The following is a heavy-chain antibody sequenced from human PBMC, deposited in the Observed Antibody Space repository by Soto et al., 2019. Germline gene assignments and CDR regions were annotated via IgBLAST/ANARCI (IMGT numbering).Heavy chain of an antibody. Sequence: QVQLQESGPGLVKPSETLSLTCTVSGGSISSYYWSWIRQPPGKGLEWIGYIYYSGSTNYNPSLKSRVTISVHTSKNQFSLKLSSVTAADTAVYYCARRYGMAWDYWGQGTLVTVSS. CDR2: IYYSGST. V-gene: IGHV4-59*08. J-gene: IGHJ4*02. CDR3: ARRYGMAWDY. D-gene: IGHD2-8*01. CDR1: GGSISSYY.